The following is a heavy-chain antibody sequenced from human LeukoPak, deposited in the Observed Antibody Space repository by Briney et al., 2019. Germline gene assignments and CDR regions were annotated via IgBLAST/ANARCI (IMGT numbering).Heavy chain of an antibody. V-gene: IGHV4-59*08. CDR2: IHYSGNT. Sequence: SETLSLTCSISGDSIRRNYWSWIRQPAGKGLEWIGYIHYSGNTNYNPSLKSRVSISVDTSKNQFSLKLTSVTAADTAVYYCAAYRSGTHYNSYYFDDWGQGTLVTVSS. D-gene: IGHD3-10*01. J-gene: IGHJ4*02. CDR1: GDSIRRNY. CDR3: AAYRSGTHYNSYYFDD.